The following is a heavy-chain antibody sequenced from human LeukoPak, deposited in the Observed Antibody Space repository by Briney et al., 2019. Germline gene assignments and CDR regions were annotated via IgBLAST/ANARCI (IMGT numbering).Heavy chain of an antibody. V-gene: IGHV3-7*03. Sequence: GGSLRLSCAASGFTFSSYWMSWVRQAPGKGLEWVANIKQDGSEKYYVDSVKGRFTISRDNSKNTLYLQIDSLRAEDTAVYYCAKDHLPGIVVADRDYWGQGTLVTVSS. CDR2: IKQDGSEK. CDR3: AKDHLPGIVVADRDY. D-gene: IGHD6-19*01. J-gene: IGHJ4*02. CDR1: GFTFSSYW.